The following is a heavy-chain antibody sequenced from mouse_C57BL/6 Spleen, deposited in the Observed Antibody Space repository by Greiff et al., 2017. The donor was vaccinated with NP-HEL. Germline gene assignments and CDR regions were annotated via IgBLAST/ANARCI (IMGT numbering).Heavy chain of an antibody. CDR2: IDPEDGDT. D-gene: IGHD2-3*01. Sequence: EVQLQQSGAELVRPGASVKLSCTASGFNIKDYYMHWVKQRPEQGLEWIGRIDPEDGDTEYAPKFQGKATMTADTSSNTAYLQLSSLTSEDTAVYYCTTGYDGYYYAMDYWGQGTSVTVSS. CDR3: TTGYDGYYYAMDY. V-gene: IGHV14-1*01. J-gene: IGHJ4*01. CDR1: GFNIKDYY.